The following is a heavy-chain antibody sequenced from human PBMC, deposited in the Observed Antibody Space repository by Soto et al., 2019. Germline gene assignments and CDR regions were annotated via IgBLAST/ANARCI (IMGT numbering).Heavy chain of an antibody. V-gene: IGHV1-69*13. J-gene: IGHJ4*02. D-gene: IGHD1-26*01. CDR3: ARQVGATKSYFDY. CDR1: GGTFSSYA. CDR2: IIPIFGTA. Sequence: ASVKVSCKASGGTFSSYAISWVRQAPGQGLEWMGGIIPIFGTANYAQKFQGRVTITADESTSTAYVELSSLRSEDTAVYYCARQVGATKSYFDYWGQGTLVTVSS.